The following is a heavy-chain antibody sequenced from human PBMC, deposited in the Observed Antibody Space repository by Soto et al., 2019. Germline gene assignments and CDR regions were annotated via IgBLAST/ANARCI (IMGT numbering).Heavy chain of an antibody. D-gene: IGHD3-10*01. Sequence: SGPTLVNPTQTLTLTCTFSGFSLSTSGVGVGWIRQPPGKALEWLALIYWNDDKRYSPSLKSRLTITKDTSKNQVVLTMTNMDPVDTATYYCAHATYYYGSGSYLQLDYWGQGTLVTVSS. CDR3: AHATYYYGSGSYLQLDY. V-gene: IGHV2-5*01. J-gene: IGHJ4*02. CDR1: GFSLSTSGVG. CDR2: IYWNDDK.